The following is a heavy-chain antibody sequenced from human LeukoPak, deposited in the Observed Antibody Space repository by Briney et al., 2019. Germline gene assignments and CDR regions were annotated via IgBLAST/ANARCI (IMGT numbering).Heavy chain of an antibody. D-gene: IGHD5-12*01. J-gene: IGHJ4*02. CDR2: ISSSSSYI. Sequence: GGSLRLSCAASGFTFSNAWMSWVRQAPGKGLEWVSSISSSSSYIYYADSEKGRFTISRDNAKNSLYLQMNSLRAEDTAVYYCAREPLGYSGYDGLECDYWGQGTLVTVSS. CDR1: GFTFSNAW. V-gene: IGHV3-21*01. CDR3: AREPLGYSGYDGLECDY.